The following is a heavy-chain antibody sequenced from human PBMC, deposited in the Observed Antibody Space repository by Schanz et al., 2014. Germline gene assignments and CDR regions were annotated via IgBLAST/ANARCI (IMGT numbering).Heavy chain of an antibody. CDR2: ISGSGAST. J-gene: IGHJ5*02. Sequence: EMQLLESGGGLVQPGGSLRLSCAGSGFTFSNYAMTWVRQAPGKGLEWVSGISGSGASTYYADSVKGRFTISRDNAKNSLFLQMNSLRPEDTAVYYCARGRVLESWGQGTLVTVSS. D-gene: IGHD1-1*01. V-gene: IGHV3-23*01. CDR1: GFTFSNYA. CDR3: ARGRVLES.